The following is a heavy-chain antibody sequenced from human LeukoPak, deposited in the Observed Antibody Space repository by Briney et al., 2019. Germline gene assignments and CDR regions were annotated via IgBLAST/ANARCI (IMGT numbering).Heavy chain of an antibody. V-gene: IGHV3-23*01. D-gene: IGHD3-9*01. CDR3: AKGGEYYDILTGYVQYYFDY. Sequence: SGGSLRLSCAASGFTFSSYAMSWVRQAPGKGLEWVSAISGSGGSTYYADSVKGRFTISRDNSKNTLYLQMNSLRAEVTAVYYCAKGGEYYDILTGYVQYYFDYWGQGTLVTVSS. CDR1: GFTFSSYA. J-gene: IGHJ4*02. CDR2: ISGSGGST.